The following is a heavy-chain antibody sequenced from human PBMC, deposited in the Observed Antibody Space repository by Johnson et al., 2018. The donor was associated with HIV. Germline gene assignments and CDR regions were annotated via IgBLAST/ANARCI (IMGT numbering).Heavy chain of an antibody. CDR1: GFTFSTYA. V-gene: IGHV3-23*04. CDR3: ATHLSDFDDTLTDDAFDI. CDR2: ISGRGDNT. D-gene: IGHD4-17*01. J-gene: IGHJ3*02. Sequence: VQLVESGGGLVQPGGSLGLSCAASGFTFSTYAMTWVRQAPWKGLEWVSVISGRGDNTYYADSVKGRFTISRDNSKNTLYLQISSLRAEDTAIYYCATHLSDFDDTLTDDAFDIWGQGTEVTVSS.